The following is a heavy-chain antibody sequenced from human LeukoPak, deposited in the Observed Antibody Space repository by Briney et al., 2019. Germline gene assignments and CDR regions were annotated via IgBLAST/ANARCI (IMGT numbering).Heavy chain of an antibody. CDR3: ARDLRWDSSGYGGF. J-gene: IGHJ4*02. CDR2: VNTYNGHT. V-gene: IGHV1-18*01. D-gene: IGHD3-22*01. CDR1: GYTFSSYG. Sequence: ASVKVSCKPSGYTFSSYGINWVRQAPGQGLEWMGYVNTYNGHTNSAQKLHGRITMTTNSATSTAYLELKSLTSDDTAVYYCARDLRWDSSGYGGFWGQGTLVTVSS.